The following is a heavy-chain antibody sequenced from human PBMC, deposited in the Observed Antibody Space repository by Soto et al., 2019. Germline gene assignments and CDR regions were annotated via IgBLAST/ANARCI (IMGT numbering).Heavy chain of an antibody. CDR2: IYYSGST. V-gene: IGHV4-39*01. Sequence: SETLSLTCTVSGGSISSSSYYWGWIRQPPGKGLEWIGSIYYSGSTYYNPSLKSRVTISVDTSKNQFSLKLSSVTAADTAVYYCARQVGYSSSWVDYWGQGTLVTVSS. D-gene: IGHD6-13*01. CDR1: GGSISSSSYY. J-gene: IGHJ4*02. CDR3: ARQVGYSSSWVDY.